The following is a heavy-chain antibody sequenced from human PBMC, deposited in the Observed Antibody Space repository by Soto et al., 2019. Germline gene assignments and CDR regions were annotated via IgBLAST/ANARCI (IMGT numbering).Heavy chain of an antibody. J-gene: IGHJ6*03. CDR1: SGSISSSNW. D-gene: IGHD3-10*01. Sequence: ETLSLTCAVSSGSISSSNWWSWVRQPPGKGLEWIGEIYHSGSTNYNPSLKSRVTISVDKSKNQFSLKLSSVTAADTAVYYCARAESGVNYYYYYYMDVWGKGTTVTVSS. CDR3: ARAESGVNYYYYYYMDV. V-gene: IGHV4-4*02. CDR2: IYHSGST.